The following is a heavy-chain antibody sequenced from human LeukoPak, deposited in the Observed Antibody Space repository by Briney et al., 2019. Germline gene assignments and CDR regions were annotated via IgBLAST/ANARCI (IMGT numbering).Heavy chain of an antibody. CDR2: GYSSGIT. J-gene: IGHJ5*02. D-gene: IGHD2-21*02. Sequence: WETLSLTCTVSCDSISTSYWSWIRQPPGKGLEWIGYGYSSGITNYNPSLKSRVTISVDTSKNQFSLKLSSVTAADTAVYHCARIGGGDNSPHRWFDPWGQGTLVTVSS. V-gene: IGHV4-59*01. CDR1: CDSISTSY. CDR3: ARIGGGDNSPHRWFDP.